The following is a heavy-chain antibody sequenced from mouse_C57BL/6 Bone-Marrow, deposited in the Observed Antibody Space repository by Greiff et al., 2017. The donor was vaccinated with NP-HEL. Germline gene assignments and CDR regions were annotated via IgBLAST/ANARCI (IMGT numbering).Heavy chain of an antibody. J-gene: IGHJ3*01. CDR3: ARSSSDLLLLF. Sequence: VKLQESGAELARPGASVKLSCKASGYTFTSYGISWVKQRTGQGLEWIGEIYPRSGNTYYNEKFKGKATLTADKSSSNAYMELRSLTSEDSAVYFCARSSSDLLLLFWGQGTLVTVSA. D-gene: IGHD1-1*01. CDR2: IYPRSGNT. V-gene: IGHV1-81*01. CDR1: GYTFTSYG.